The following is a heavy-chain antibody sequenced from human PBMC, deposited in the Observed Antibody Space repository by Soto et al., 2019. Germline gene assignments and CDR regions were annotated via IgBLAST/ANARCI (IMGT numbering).Heavy chain of an antibody. CDR3: ATRSPAFDY. CDR1: GYTFTSYG. Sequence: QVKLVQSEPEVKKPGASVTVSCKTSGYTFTSYGISWVRQAPGQGLEWMGWITTDKGKTTYAQKFQGRVTMTTDTSTSTAYMVLRSLRSDDTAVYYCATRSPAFDYWGQGTLVTVSS. CDR2: ITTDKGKT. J-gene: IGHJ4*02. V-gene: IGHV1-18*01.